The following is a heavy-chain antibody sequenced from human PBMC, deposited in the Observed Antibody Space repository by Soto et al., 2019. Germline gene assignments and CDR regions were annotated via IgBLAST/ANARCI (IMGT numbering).Heavy chain of an antibody. V-gene: IGHV3-15*01. D-gene: IGHD2-15*01. J-gene: IGHJ4*02. CDR2: IKSKTDGGTT. CDR3: TTDGRYCSGGSCYDFDY. Sequence: GGSLRLSCAASGFTFSNAWMSWVRQAPGKGLEWVGRIKSKTDGGTTDYAAPVKGRFTISRDDSKNTLYLQMNSLKTEDTAVYYCTTDGRYCSGGSCYDFDYWGQGTLVTVSS. CDR1: GFTFSNAW.